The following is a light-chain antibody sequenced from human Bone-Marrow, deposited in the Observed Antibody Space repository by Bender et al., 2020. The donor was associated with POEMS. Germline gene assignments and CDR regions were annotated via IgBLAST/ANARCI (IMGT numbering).Light chain of an antibody. Sequence: QSALTQPASVSGSPGQSVTISCSGTTSDVGSYNRVSWYQHIPGSAPKLLIYAVTHRPSGVPDRFSGSIDVSSNSASLTISGVQTEDEADYYCQSYDRIDHYWVFGGGTRLTVL. J-gene: IGLJ3*02. V-gene: IGLV2-18*01. CDR2: AVT. CDR3: QSYDRIDHYWV. CDR1: TSDVGSYNR.